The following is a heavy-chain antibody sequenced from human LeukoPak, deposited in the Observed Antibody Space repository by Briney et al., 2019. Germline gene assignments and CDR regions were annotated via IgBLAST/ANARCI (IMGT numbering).Heavy chain of an antibody. V-gene: IGHV3-9*03. CDR3: AKGIGYCSSTSCHDAFDI. CDR1: GFTFDDHG. J-gene: IGHJ3*02. D-gene: IGHD2-2*01. Sequence: GGSLRLSCAASGFTFDDHGMNWVRQAPGKGLEWVSGISWNSGSIGYADSVKGRFTISRDNAKNSLYLQMNSLRAEDMALYYCAKGIGYCSSTSCHDAFDIWGQGTMVTVSS. CDR2: ISWNSGSI.